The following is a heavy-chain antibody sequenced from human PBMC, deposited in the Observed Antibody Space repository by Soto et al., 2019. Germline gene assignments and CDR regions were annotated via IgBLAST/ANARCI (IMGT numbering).Heavy chain of an antibody. J-gene: IGHJ3*02. D-gene: IGHD7-27*01. CDR3: ARDSLGIGAFDI. CDR1: GGSISSYY. V-gene: IGHV4-59*01. Sequence: SETLSLTRTVSGGSISSYYWSWIRQPPGKGLEWIGYIYYSGSTNYNPSLKSRVTISVDTSKNQFSLKLSSVTAADTAVYYCARDSLGIGAFDIWGQGTMVTVSS. CDR2: IYYSGST.